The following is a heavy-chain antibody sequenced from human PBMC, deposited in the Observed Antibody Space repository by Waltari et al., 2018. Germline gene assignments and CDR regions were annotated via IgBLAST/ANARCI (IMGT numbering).Heavy chain of an antibody. J-gene: IGHJ1*01. CDR1: GFTFSSSA. D-gene: IGHD6-19*01. CDR3: ARQASSGWYGYFQH. CDR2: ISYDGSNK. Sequence: QVQLVESGGGVVQPGRSLRLSCAASGFTFSSSAMPWVRQAPGKGLEWVAVISYDGSNKYYADSVKGRFTISRDKSKNTLYLQMNSLRAEDTAVYYCARQASSGWYGYFQHWGQGTLVTVSS. V-gene: IGHV3-30-3*01.